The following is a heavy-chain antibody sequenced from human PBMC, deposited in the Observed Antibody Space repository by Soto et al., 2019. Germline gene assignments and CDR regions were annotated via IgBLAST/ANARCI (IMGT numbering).Heavy chain of an antibody. CDR1: GGSISSGGYY. D-gene: IGHD1-20*01. CDR2: IYYSGTT. J-gene: IGHJ5*01. V-gene: IGHV4-31*03. Sequence: QVQLQESGPGLVKPSQTLSLTCTVSGGSISSGGYYWSWIRQHPGKGLEWIGYIYYSGTTYYNPSLKSRVTISVYTSKNQFSLKLSSVTAADTAVYYCARVTNDNWNPDSWGQGTLVTVSS. CDR3: ARVTNDNWNPDS.